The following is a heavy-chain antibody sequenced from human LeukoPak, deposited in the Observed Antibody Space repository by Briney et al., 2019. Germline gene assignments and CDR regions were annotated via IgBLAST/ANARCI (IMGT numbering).Heavy chain of an antibody. CDR3: ARDPGVSSSWWGPFDP. V-gene: IGHV3-30-3*01. D-gene: IGHD6-13*01. CDR1: GFTFSSYA. Sequence: GGSLRLSCAASGFTFSSYAMHWVRQAPGKGLEWVAVISYDGSNKYYADSVKGRFTISRDNSKNTLYLQMNSLRAEDTAVYYCARDPGVSSSWWGPFDPWGQGTLVTVSS. J-gene: IGHJ5*02. CDR2: ISYDGSNK.